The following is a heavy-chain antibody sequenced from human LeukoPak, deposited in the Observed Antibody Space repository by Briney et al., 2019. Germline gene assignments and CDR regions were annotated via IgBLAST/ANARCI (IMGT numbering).Heavy chain of an antibody. CDR3: ARDSGSYFGFDY. D-gene: IGHD1-26*01. Sequence: SETLSLTCTVSGDSISSGGYYWSWVHQHPGKGLEWIGNIYYTGSTYYNPSLKSRVTISVDTSKNQFSLKLSSVTAADTAVYYCARDSGSYFGFDYWGQGTLVTVSS. CDR2: IYYTGST. CDR1: GDSISSGGYY. J-gene: IGHJ4*02. V-gene: IGHV4-31*03.